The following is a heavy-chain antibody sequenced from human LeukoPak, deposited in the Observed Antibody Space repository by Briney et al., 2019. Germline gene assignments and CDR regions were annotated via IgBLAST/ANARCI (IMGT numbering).Heavy chain of an antibody. V-gene: IGHV3-7*01. CDR3: AREHSGYDFPGRDYYYMDV. J-gene: IGHJ6*03. D-gene: IGHD5-12*01. CDR2: IQQDGSEK. Sequence: GGSLRLSCAASGFTFSSYEMNWVRQAPGKGLEWVANIQQDGSEKYYVDSVKGRFTISRDNAKNSLYLQMNSLRAEDTAVYYCAREHSGYDFPGRDYYYMDVWGKGTTVTVSS. CDR1: GFTFSSYE.